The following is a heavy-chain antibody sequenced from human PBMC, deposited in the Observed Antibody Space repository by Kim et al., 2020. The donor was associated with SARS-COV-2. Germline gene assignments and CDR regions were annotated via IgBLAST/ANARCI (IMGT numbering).Heavy chain of an antibody. J-gene: IGHJ4*02. Sequence: AQKLQGRVTMTTDTSTSTAYMELRSLRSDDTAVYYCARGGMLGRGGFDYWGQGTLVTVSS. V-gene: IGHV1-18*01. D-gene: IGHD7-27*01. CDR3: ARGGMLGRGGFDY.